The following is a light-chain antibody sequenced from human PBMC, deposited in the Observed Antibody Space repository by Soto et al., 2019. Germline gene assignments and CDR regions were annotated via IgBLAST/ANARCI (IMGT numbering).Light chain of an antibody. V-gene: IGLV7-43*01. Sequence: QTVVTQEPSLTVSPGGTVTLSCASSTGEVNNNFFPCWYQQKPGQSPRLLIYSTGRKHSWTPARFSGSLLGGKAALTLSGAQPEDEAEYYCLLYYGRFFFFGGGTKVTVL. J-gene: IGLJ2*01. CDR3: LLYYGRFFF. CDR1: TGEVNNNFF. CDR2: STG.